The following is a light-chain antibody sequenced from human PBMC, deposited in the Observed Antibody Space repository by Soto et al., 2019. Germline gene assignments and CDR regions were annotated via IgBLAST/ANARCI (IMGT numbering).Light chain of an antibody. CDR3: QKCKVATCT. V-gene: IGKV1-13*02. Sequence: AIQMTQSPSSLSASVGDSVTIACRASQRVXNDLAWSQLKPGKAPKILXANVSSLEGGGPSRLSGSGSGTEFTLAITSLQPDDFATYYCQKCKVATCTFGGGTKVDI. CDR1: QRVXND. CDR2: NVS. J-gene: IGKJ4*01.